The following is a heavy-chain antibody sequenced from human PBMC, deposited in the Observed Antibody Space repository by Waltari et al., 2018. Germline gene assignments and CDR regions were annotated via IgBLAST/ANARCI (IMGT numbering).Heavy chain of an antibody. CDR2: ISSDGSGK. Sequence: QVEDSGGGVVQPGGSLSLSCVASGYPFNTYGMHWVRQVPGKGLEWLAVISSDGSGKYYADSVKGRFTMSRDNSKNMVYLQMNSLRPGDTAVYYCAKAGGIYNYPLDPWGQGTLVTVSS. D-gene: IGHD1-26*01. CDR3: AKAGGIYNYPLDP. J-gene: IGHJ5*02. CDR1: GYPFNTYG. V-gene: IGHV3-30*18.